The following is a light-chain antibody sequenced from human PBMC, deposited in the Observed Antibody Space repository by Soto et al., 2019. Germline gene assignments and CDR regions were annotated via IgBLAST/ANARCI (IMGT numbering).Light chain of an antibody. Sequence: DIQMTQSPSSLSASVGDRVTITCRASKGISNYLAWYQQKPGKVPKLLIYAASTLQSGVPSRFSGSGSGTDCTLTISSLPPEDVATYYCQKYNSAPPWTFGQGTKVEI. CDR2: AAS. J-gene: IGKJ1*01. V-gene: IGKV1-27*01. CDR1: KGISNY. CDR3: QKYNSAPPWT.